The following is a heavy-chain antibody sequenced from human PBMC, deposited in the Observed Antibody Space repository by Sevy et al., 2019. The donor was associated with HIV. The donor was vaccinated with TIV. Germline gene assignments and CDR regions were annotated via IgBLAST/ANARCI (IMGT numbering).Heavy chain of an antibody. CDR2: FDPEDGET. CDR1: GSTLSRLS. Sequence: ASVKVSCKVSGSTLSRLSMHWVRQVPGKGLEWMASFDPEDGETFYGRKFQGRVTMTEDTSTDTAYMELSSLRSEDTAVYFCATTKDYYESYGSPFDYWGQGTLVTVSS. CDR3: ATTKDYYESYGSPFDY. V-gene: IGHV1-24*01. J-gene: IGHJ4*02. D-gene: IGHD3-22*01.